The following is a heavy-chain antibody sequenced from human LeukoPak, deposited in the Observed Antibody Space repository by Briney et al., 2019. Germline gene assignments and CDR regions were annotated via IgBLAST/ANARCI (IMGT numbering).Heavy chain of an antibody. CDR1: GFTFSSYA. J-gene: IGHJ4*02. V-gene: IGHV3-30*01. CDR3: ADLVDY. CDR2: ISYDGSNK. Sequence: GGSLRLSCAASGFTFSSYAMHWVGRAPGKGLEWVAVISYDGSNKYYADSVKGRFTISRDNSKNTLYLQMNSLRAEDTAVYYCADLVDYWGQGTLVTVSS. D-gene: IGHD6-6*01.